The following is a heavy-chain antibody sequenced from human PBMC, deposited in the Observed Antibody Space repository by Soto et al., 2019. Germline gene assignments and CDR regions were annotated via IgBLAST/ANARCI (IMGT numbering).Heavy chain of an antibody. CDR3: ARDKRGDILTGYYRAGFDY. V-gene: IGHV4-31*03. D-gene: IGHD3-9*01. Sequence: QVQLQESGPGLVKPSQTLSLTCTVSGGSISSGGYYWSWIRQHPGKGLEWIGDIYYSGSTYYNPSLKSRVTISVDTSKNQFSLKLSSVTAADTAVYYCARDKRGDILTGYYRAGFDYWGQGTLVTVSS. CDR2: IYYSGST. J-gene: IGHJ4*02. CDR1: GGSISSGGYY.